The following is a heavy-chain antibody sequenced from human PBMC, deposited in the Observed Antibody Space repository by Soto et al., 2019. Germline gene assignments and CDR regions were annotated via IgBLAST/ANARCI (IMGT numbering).Heavy chain of an antibody. J-gene: IGHJ6*02. CDR2: IIPIFGTA. D-gene: IGHD1-7*01. CDR3: ARDFLELRNYYYGMDV. V-gene: IGHV1-69*13. CDR1: GGTFSSYA. Sequence: GASVKVSCKASGGTFSSYAISWVRQAPGQGLEWMGGIIPIFGTANYAQKFQGRVTIIADESTSTAYMELSSLRSEDTAVYYCARDFLELRNYYYGMDVWGQGATVTVSS.